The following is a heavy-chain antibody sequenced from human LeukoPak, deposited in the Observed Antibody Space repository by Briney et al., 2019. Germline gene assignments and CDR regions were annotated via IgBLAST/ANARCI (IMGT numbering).Heavy chain of an antibody. V-gene: IGHV3-21*01. CDR1: GFTFSSYS. CDR2: ISSSSSYM. Sequence: GGSLRLSCAASGFTFSSYSMNWVRQAPGKGLEWVSSISSSSSYMYYADSVKGRFTISRDNAKNSLHLQMNSLRAEDTAVYFCTRGRTAMITAGVDYRGQGTLVTVSS. CDR3: TRGRTAMITAGVDY. D-gene: IGHD5-18*01. J-gene: IGHJ4*02.